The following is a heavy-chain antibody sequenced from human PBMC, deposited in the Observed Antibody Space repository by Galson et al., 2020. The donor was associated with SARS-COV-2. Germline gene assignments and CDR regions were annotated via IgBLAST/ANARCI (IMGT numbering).Heavy chain of an antibody. CDR1: GFTFSSYS. CDR3: ARVAKARYSYGYRAFDI. Sequence: GGSLRLSCAASGFTFSSYSMNWVRQAPGKGLEWVSYISSSSSTIYYADSVKGRFTISRDNAKNSLYLQMNSLRDEDTAVYYCARVAKARYSYGYRAFDIWGQGTMVTVSS. CDR2: ISSSSSTI. J-gene: IGHJ3*02. V-gene: IGHV3-48*02. D-gene: IGHD5-18*01.